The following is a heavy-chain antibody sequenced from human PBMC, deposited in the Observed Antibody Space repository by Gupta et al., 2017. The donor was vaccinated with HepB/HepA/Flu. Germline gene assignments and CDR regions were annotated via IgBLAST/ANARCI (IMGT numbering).Heavy chain of an antibody. CDR3: ARGRVVVVPAAILRTMCSYFDY. J-gene: IGHJ4*02. CDR2: INHSGST. V-gene: IGHV4-34*01. Sequence: QVQLQQWGAGLLKPSETLSLTCAVSGGSFSGYYWSWIRQPPGKGLEWIGEINHSGSTNYNPSLKSRVTISVDTSKNQFSLKLSSVTAADTAVYYCARGRVVVVPAAILRTMCSYFDYWGQGTLVTVSS. CDR1: GGSFSGYY. D-gene: IGHD2-2*02.